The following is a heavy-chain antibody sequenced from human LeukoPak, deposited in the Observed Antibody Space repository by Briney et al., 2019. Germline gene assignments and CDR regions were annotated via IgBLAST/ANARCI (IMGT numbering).Heavy chain of an antibody. V-gene: IGHV3-53*01. CDR3: ARTADSGSYFDY. D-gene: IGHD1-26*01. J-gene: IGHJ4*02. CDR2: IYSGGST. Sequence: GGSLRLSCAPSGFTVSSNYMSWVRQAPGKGLEWVSVIYSGGSTHYADSVKGRFTIPRDNSKNTLYLQMNSLRAEDTAVYYCARTADSGSYFDYWGQGTLVTVSS. CDR1: GFTVSSNY.